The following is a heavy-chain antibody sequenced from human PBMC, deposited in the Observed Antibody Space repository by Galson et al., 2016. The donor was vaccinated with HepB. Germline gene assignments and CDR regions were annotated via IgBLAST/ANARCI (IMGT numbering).Heavy chain of an antibody. Sequence: QSGAEVKKPGESLKISCKSSGYSFTSYWIAWVRQMPGQGLEYMGIIYPADSDVRYNPSFEGQVTISVDNSIRTAYLQWSSLKASDTATYYCVRRFFPSSGYSFPYYFDYWGQGTLVTVSS. CDR3: VRRFFPSSGYSFPYYFDY. CDR2: IYPADSDV. D-gene: IGHD3-22*01. J-gene: IGHJ4*02. CDR1: GYSFTSYW. V-gene: IGHV5-51*01.